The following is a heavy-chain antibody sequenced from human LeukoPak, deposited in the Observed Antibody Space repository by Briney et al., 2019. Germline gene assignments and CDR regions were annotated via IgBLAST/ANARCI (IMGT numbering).Heavy chain of an antibody. CDR2: ISSSGSTI. Sequence: GGSLRLSCAASGFTFSSYEMNWVRQAPGKGLEWVSYISSSGSTIYYADSVKGRFTISRDNAKNSLYLQMNSLRAEDTAVYYCASAGGWAVTGYYGMDVWGQGTTVTVSS. CDR3: ASAGGWAVTGYYGMDV. J-gene: IGHJ6*02. CDR1: GFTFSSYE. V-gene: IGHV3-48*03. D-gene: IGHD2-15*01.